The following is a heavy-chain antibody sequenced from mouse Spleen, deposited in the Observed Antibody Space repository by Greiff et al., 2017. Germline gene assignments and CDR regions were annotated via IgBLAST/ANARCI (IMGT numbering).Heavy chain of an antibody. CDR3: ARIAKYYAMDY. CDR2: ISSGSSTI. CDR1: GFTFSSFG. J-gene: IGHJ4*01. V-gene: IGHV5-17*02. D-gene: IGHD1-1*01. Sequence: DVMLVESGGGLVQPGGSRKLSCAASGFTFSSFGMHWVRQAPEKGLEWVAYISSGSSTIYYADTVKGRFTISRDNPKNTLFLQMTSLRSEDTAMYYCARIAKYYAMDYWGQGTSVTVSS.